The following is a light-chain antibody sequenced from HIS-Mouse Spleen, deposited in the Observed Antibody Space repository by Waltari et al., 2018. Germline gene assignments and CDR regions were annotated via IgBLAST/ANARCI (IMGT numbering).Light chain of an antibody. V-gene: IGKV4-1*01. CDR1: QDVLYSSNNKNY. CDR3: QQYYSTPLT. CDR2: WAS. Sequence: DIVMTQSPDSLAVSLGEGATINCKSTQDVLYSSNNKNYLAWYQQKPGHPPKLLIYWASTRESGVPDRFSGSGSGTDFTLTISSLQAEDVAVYYCQQYYSTPLTFGGGTTVAIK. J-gene: IGKJ4*01.